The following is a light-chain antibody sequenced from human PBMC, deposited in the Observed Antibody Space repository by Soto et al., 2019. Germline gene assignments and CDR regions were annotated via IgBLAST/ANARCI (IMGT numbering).Light chain of an antibody. CDR1: SSDVGGYNY. CDR2: DVS. CDR3: SSYTSSSTYV. J-gene: IGLJ1*01. Sequence: QYVLTQPASVSGSPGQSIPISCTGTSSDVGGYNYVSWYQQHPGKAPKLMIYDVSNRPSGVSNRFSGSKSGNTASLTISGLQAEDEADYYCSSYTSSSTYVFGTGTQLTVL. V-gene: IGLV2-14*01.